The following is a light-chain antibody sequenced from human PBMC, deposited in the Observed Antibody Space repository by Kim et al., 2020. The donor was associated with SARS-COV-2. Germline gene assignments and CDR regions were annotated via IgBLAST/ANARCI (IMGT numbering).Light chain of an antibody. J-gene: IGLJ1*01. Sequence: SYELTQPPSVSVSPGQTASITCSGDKLGDKYACWYQQKPGQSPVLVIYQDSKRPSGIPERSSGSNSGNTTTLTISGTQALDEADYYCQAWDSSHYVFGTG. CDR3: QAWDSSHYV. CDR1: KLGDKY. CDR2: QDS. V-gene: IGLV3-1*01.